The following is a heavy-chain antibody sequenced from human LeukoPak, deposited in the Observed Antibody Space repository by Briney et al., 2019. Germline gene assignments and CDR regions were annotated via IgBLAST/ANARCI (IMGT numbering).Heavy chain of an antibody. CDR2: ISGYNDNT. CDR3: ARDYYDGSGSAEY. Sequence: GASVKVSCKASGYTFTSYGISWVRQAPGQGLEWMGWISGYNDNTNYAQKFQGRVTMTTDTSTSTAYMELRSLRSDDTALYYCARDYYDGSGSAEYWGQGTLVTVSS. J-gene: IGHJ4*02. CDR1: GYTFTSYG. V-gene: IGHV1-18*01. D-gene: IGHD3-22*01.